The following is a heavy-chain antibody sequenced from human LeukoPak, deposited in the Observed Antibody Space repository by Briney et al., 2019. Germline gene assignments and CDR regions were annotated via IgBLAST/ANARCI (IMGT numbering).Heavy chain of an antibody. CDR1: ASTFTSCD. CDR2: MNPNSGNT. J-gene: IGHJ4*02. D-gene: IGHD2-8*01. Sequence: PSVTLTFNCSASTFTSCDIRWVWHATGQGHEWMGWMNPNSGNTGYAKKFKGRVTMTRNTSISTAYMELSSLRSEDTAVYYCARVGVTELDYWGQGTLVTVSS. V-gene: IGHV1-8*01. CDR3: ARVGVTELDY.